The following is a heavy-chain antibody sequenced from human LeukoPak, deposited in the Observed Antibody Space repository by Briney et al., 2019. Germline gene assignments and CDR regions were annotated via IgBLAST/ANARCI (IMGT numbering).Heavy chain of an antibody. J-gene: IGHJ4*02. D-gene: IGHD2-15*01. Sequence: PGRSLRLSCAASGFTFSSYAMHWVRQAPGNGLEWVAVISYDGSNKYYADSVKGRFTISRDNSKNTLYLQMNSLRAEDTAVYYCARGFVSYYFDYWGQGTLVTVSS. V-gene: IGHV3-30-3*01. CDR3: ARGFVSYYFDY. CDR2: ISYDGSNK. CDR1: GFTFSSYA.